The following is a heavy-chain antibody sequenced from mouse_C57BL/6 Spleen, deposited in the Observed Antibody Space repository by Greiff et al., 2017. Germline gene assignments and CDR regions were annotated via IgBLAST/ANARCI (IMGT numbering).Heavy chain of an antibody. CDR3: AIEGWYLDD. CDR1: GYTFTSYW. Sequence: QVQLQQPGTELVKPGASVKLSCKASGYTFTSYWMHWVKQRPGQGLEWIGSINPGSGGTNYNEKFKGKATLTVDKSSSTAYMQLSSLAAEDSAVYCSAIEGWYLDDWGQGTTLTVSS. J-gene: IGHJ2*01. V-gene: IGHV1-53*01. CDR2: INPGSGGT. D-gene: IGHD2-3*01.